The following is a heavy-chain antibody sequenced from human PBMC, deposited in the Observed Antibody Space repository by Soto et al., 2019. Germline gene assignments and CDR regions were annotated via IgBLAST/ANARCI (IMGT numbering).Heavy chain of an antibody. CDR3: ARHVEGTTGTTAEGMDV. V-gene: IGHV5-10-1*01. J-gene: IGHJ6*02. D-gene: IGHD1-1*01. CDR2: IEPSDSYT. Sequence: GESLKISCKGSGYSFTSYWISWVRQMPGKGLEWMGRIEPSDSYTNYSPSFQGHVTISADKFISTAYLQWSSLKASGTAMYYCARHVEGTTGTTAEGMDVWGQGTTVTASS. CDR1: GYSFTSYW.